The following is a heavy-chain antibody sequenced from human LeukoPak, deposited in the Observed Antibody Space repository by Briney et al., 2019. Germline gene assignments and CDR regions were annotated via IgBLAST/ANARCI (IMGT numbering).Heavy chain of an antibody. Sequence: PGGSLRLSCAASGFTFSSYEMNWVRQAPGKGLEWVSAISGSGGSTYYADSVKGRFTISRDNSKNSLYLQMNSLRAEDTAVYYCARDAGRSPDGYYDRQIDYWGQGTLVTVSS. J-gene: IGHJ4*02. CDR3: ARDAGRSPDGYYDRQIDY. D-gene: IGHD3-22*01. CDR2: ISGSGGST. V-gene: IGHV3-23*01. CDR1: GFTFSSYE.